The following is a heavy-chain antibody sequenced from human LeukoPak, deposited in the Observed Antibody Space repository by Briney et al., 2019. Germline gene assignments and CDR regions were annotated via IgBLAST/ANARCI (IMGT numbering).Heavy chain of an antibody. CDR3: GRVLSWSFRFDP. J-gene: IGHJ5*02. CDR2: IYYSGTT. CDR1: GDSISSDY. V-gene: IGHV4-59*01. D-gene: IGHD2-8*01. Sequence: SETLSLTCTVSGDSISSDYWSWIRQPPGKGLEWIGFIYYSGTTNCNPSLKSRVTISVDTSKNQFSLKLSSVTAADTAVYYWGRVLSWSFRFDPWGQGTLVTVSS.